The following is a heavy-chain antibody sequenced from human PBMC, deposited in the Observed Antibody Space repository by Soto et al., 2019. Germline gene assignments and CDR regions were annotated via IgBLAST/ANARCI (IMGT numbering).Heavy chain of an antibody. V-gene: IGHV1-18*01. CDR2: ISTYNGNT. Sequence: ASVKVSCKASGYSFTTSGITWVRQAPGQGLEWMGGISTYNGNTNYAQNLQDRVTLTTDTSTSTAYMELRSLRSDDTAVYYCARRLYGDYDYWGQGTLVTVSS. J-gene: IGHJ4*02. CDR3: ARRLYGDYDY. D-gene: IGHD4-17*01. CDR1: GYSFTTSG.